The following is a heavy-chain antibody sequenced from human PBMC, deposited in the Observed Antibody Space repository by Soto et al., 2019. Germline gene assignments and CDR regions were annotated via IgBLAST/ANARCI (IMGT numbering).Heavy chain of an antibody. CDR2: ISYDGSNK. D-gene: IGHD1-26*01. V-gene: IGHV3-30*18. J-gene: IGHJ6*02. Sequence: VAVISYDGSNKYYADSVKGRFTISRDNSKNTLYLQMNSLRAEDTAVYYCAKDRVGATTGYYYGMDVWGQGTTVTVSS. CDR3: AKDRVGATTGYYYGMDV.